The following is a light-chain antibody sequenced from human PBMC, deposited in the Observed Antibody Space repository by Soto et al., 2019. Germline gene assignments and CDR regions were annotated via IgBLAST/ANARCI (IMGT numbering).Light chain of an antibody. J-gene: IGKJ2*01. V-gene: IGKV1-5*03. Sequence: DIQMTQSPSTLSASVGDRVTITCRASQSISSWLAWYQQKPGKAPKLLIYKASSLESGVPSRFSGSGSGTEFTLTISSLQPDYFATYYGQQFNSYWYTFGQGTKLEIK. CDR2: KAS. CDR3: QQFNSYWYT. CDR1: QSISSW.